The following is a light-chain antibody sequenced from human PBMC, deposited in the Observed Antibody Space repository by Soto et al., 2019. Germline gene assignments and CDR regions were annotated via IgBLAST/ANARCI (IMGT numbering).Light chain of an antibody. CDR3: SSYTSSNFWV. V-gene: IGLV1-40*01. Sequence: QSVLTQPPSVSGAPGQRVTIACTGNNSNIGTGFDVHWYRHFPGAAPKLLLSGTSHRPSGVPDRFSGSKSGTSASLAITGLQADDEADYYCSSYTSSNFWVFGEGTKLTVL. CDR2: GTS. CDR1: NSNIGTGFD. J-gene: IGLJ3*02.